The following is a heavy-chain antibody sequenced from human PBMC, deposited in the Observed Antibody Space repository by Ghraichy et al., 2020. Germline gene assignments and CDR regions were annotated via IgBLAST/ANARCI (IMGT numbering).Heavy chain of an antibody. CDR3: ASYPHPGIAVAGWGYYFDY. V-gene: IGHV4-39*07. D-gene: IGHD6-19*01. CDR1: GGSISSSSYY. J-gene: IGHJ4*02. CDR2: IYYSGST. Sequence: SETLSLTCTVSGGSISSSSYYWGWIRQPPGKGLEWIGSIYYSGSTYYNPSLKSRVTISVDTSKNQFSLKLSSVTAADTAVFYCASYPHPGIAVAGWGYYFDYWGQGTLVTVSS.